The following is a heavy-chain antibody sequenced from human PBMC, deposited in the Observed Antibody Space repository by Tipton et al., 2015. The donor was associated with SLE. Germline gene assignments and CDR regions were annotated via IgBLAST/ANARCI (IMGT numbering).Heavy chain of an antibody. CDR1: GFTFTGYY. CDR3: ARAFDDYPDY. V-gene: IGHV1-2*02. Sequence: QLVQSGAEVKKPGASVKVSCTASGFTFTGYYVHWVRQAPGQGLEWMGWINPSSGGAKYAQNFQGRITMTSDTSISTAYLELSSLISDDTAVYFCARAFDDYPDYWGQGTLVTVS. D-gene: IGHD3-10*01. CDR2: INPSSGGA. J-gene: IGHJ4*02.